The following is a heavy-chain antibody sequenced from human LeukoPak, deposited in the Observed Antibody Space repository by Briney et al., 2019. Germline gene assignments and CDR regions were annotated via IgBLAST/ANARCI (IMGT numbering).Heavy chain of an antibody. CDR2: ISSGSSTI. V-gene: IGHV3-48*01. CDR3: ARYGPGTYYSSTGADH. CDR1: GFTFSTYN. J-gene: IGHJ5*02. Sequence: PGGSLRLSCAASGFTFSTYNMNWVRQAPGKGLEWVSYISSGSSTIYYADSVKGRFTISRDDAKNSLYLQTNSLRVEDTALYYCARYGPGTYYSSTGADHWGQGTLVTVSS. D-gene: IGHD3-10*01.